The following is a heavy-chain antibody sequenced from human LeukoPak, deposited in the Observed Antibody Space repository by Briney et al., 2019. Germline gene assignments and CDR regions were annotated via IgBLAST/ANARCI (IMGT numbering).Heavy chain of an antibody. Sequence: ASVKVSCKASGHTFTSYDINWVRQATGQGLEWMGWMNPNSGNTGYAQKFQGRVTMTRNTSISTAYMELSSLRSEDTAVYYCARGLVGSTSSNPFQHWGQGTLVTVSS. D-gene: IGHD2-2*01. CDR1: GHTFTSYD. CDR2: MNPNSGNT. V-gene: IGHV1-8*01. CDR3: ARGLVGSTSSNPFQH. J-gene: IGHJ1*01.